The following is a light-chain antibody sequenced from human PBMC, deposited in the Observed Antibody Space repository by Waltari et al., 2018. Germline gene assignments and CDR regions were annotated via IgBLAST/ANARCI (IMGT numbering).Light chain of an antibody. CDR1: QRVSSY. Sequence: IVLTQSPATLSLSPGVRATLSCRASQRVSSYLAWYQQKPGQAPRLLIYDVSNRATGIPARLSGSGSGTDFTLTISSLEPEDFAVYYCQRRSNWPLITFGQGTRLEIK. CDR3: QRRSNWPLIT. J-gene: IGKJ5*01. CDR2: DVS. V-gene: IGKV3-11*01.